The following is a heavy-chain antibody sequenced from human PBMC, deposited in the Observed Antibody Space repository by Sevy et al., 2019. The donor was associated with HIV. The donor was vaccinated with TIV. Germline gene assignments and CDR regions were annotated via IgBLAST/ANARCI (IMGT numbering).Heavy chain of an antibody. J-gene: IGHJ4*02. Sequence: GGSLRLSCAASGFPLRNYAMSWVRQAPGKGLGWVSSISGSGGSTYYADSVKGRFTIYRDNFQNTLDLEMNSLRAEDTAVYYCAKDGAVAPSDYWGQGTLVTVSS. D-gene: IGHD6-19*01. CDR2: ISGSGGST. CDR3: AKDGAVAPSDY. V-gene: IGHV3-23*01. CDR1: GFPLRNYA.